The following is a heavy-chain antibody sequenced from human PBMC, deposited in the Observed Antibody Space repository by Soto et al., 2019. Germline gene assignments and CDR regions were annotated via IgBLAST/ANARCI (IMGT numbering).Heavy chain of an antibody. CDR3: VRQMVVPAAGGPYFDY. CDR2: INYSGTT. V-gene: IGHV4-39*01. D-gene: IGHD2-2*01. Sequence: QLQVQESGPGLVKPSETLSLTCTVSGGSISSSSYYWGWIRQPPGKGLEWIGSINYSGTTYYNPSLKSRVTISVETSKNQFSLKLSSVTAADTAVYYCVRQMVVPAAGGPYFDYWGQGTLVTVSS. CDR1: GGSISSSSYY. J-gene: IGHJ4*02.